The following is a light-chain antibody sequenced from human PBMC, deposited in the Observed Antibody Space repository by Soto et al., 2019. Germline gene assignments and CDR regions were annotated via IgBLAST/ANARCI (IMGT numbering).Light chain of an antibody. J-gene: IGLJ2*01. V-gene: IGLV9-49*01. Sequence: QPVLTQPPSASASLGASVTLTCTLSSGYSNYKVDWYQQRPGKGPRFVMRVGTGGIVGSKGDGIPDRFSVLGSGLNRYLTIKNIQEEDESDYHCGADHGSGSNFLVVFGGGIKLTVL. CDR2: VGTGGIVG. CDR3: GADHGSGSNFLVV. CDR1: SGYSNYK.